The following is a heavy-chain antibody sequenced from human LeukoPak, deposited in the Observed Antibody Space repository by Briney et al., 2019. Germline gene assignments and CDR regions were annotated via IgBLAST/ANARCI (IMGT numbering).Heavy chain of an antibody. D-gene: IGHD3-9*01. Sequence: SGPTLVNPTQTLTLTYTFSGFSLSSSGVAVGWIRQPPGKALEWLALIYWHDDKRYGPSLKSRLTITKDTSKSQVVLTMSNMDPVDTATYYCAHSSFDILTGPFDYWGQGTLVTVSS. CDR1: GFSLSSSGVA. CDR2: IYWHDDK. V-gene: IGHV2-5*05. CDR3: AHSSFDILTGPFDY. J-gene: IGHJ4*02.